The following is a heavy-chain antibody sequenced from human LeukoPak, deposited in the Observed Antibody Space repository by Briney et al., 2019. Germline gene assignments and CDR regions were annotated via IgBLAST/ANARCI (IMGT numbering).Heavy chain of an antibody. CDR2: ISSSGSTI. J-gene: IGHJ4*02. V-gene: IGHV3-48*01. CDR3: ARSSGWLIDY. D-gene: IGHD6-19*01. Sequence: GGSLRLSCAASGFTFSGYSMNWVRQAPGKGLEWVSYISSSGSTIHYADSVKGRVTISRDNAKNSLYLQMNSLRAEDTAVYYCARSSGWLIDYWGQGTLVTVSS. CDR1: GFTFSGYS.